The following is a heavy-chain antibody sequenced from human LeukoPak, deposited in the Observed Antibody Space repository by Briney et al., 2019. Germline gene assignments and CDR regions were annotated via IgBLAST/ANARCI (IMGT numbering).Heavy chain of an antibody. V-gene: IGHV3-64D*06. Sequence: SGGSLRLSCSASGFTFSSYAMHWVRQAPGKGLEYVSAISSNGGSTYYADSVKGRFTISRDNSKNTLYLQMSSLRAEDTAVYYRVKSNGGFYDILTGYPDYWGQGTLVTVSS. CDR2: ISSNGGST. CDR1: GFTFSSYA. D-gene: IGHD3-9*01. CDR3: VKSNGGFYDILTGYPDY. J-gene: IGHJ4*02.